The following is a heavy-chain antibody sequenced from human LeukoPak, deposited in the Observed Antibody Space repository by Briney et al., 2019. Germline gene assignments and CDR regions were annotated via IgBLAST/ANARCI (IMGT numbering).Heavy chain of an antibody. J-gene: IGHJ4*02. D-gene: IGHD3-10*01. V-gene: IGHV3-7*01. CDR1: GFTFSSYW. CDR3: ARDRPTFLWFGELLFTNN. Sequence: PGGSLRPSCAASGFTFSSYWMSWVRQAPGKGLEWVANIKQDGSEKYYVDSVKGRFTISRDNAKNSLYLQMNSLRAEDTAVYYCARDRPTFLWFGELLFTNNWGQGTLVTVSS. CDR2: IKQDGSEK.